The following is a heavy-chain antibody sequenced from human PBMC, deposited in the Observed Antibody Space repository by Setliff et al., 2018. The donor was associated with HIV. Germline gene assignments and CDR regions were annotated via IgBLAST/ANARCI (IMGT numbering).Heavy chain of an antibody. V-gene: IGHV4-4*09. CDR3: ARRHNDYSLYYFDS. CDR1: GGSISYHY. D-gene: IGHD5-12*01. CDR2: IHSSGST. J-gene: IGHJ4*02. Sequence: SETLSLTCKVSGGSISYHYWSWIRQPPGKGLEWIGYIHSSGSTIYNASLKSRVTIAVDKSENHFSLKLNSVTAADTAVYYCARRHNDYSLYYFDSWGQGTLVTVSS.